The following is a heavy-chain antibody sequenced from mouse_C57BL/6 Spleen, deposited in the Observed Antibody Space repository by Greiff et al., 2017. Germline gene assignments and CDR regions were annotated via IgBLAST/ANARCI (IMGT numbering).Heavy chain of an antibody. CDR2: IHPNSGST. D-gene: IGHD1-1*01. J-gene: IGHJ3*01. CDR1: GYTFTSYW. Sequence: VQLQQPGAELVKPGASVKLSCKASGYTFTSYWMHWVKQRPGQGLEWIGMIHPNSGSTNYNEKFKSKATLTVDKSSSTAYMQLSSLTSEDSAVYYCAREGIDYGSWFAYWGQGTLVTVSA. CDR3: AREGIDYGSWFAY. V-gene: IGHV1-64*01.